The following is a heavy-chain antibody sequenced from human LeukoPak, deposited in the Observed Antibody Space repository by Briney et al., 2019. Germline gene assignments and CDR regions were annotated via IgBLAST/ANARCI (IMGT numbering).Heavy chain of an antibody. CDR3: AKRGPCTGATCSNYFHY. V-gene: IGHV3-66*04. J-gene: IGHJ4*02. Sequence: GGSLRLSCAASGFTVSSNYMGWVRQAPGKGLEWVSVIYSGGSTYYADSVKGRFTISRDNSKNTLYLQMNSLRAEDTAVYYCAKRGPCTGATCSNYFHYWGQGTLVTVSS. CDR1: GFTVSSNY. CDR2: IYSGGST. D-gene: IGHD2-8*02.